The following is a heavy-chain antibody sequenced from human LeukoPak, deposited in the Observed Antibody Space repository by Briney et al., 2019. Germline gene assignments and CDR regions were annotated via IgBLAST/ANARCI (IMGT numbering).Heavy chain of an antibody. J-gene: IGHJ5*02. D-gene: IGHD3-3*01. CDR1: GFTFSSYA. CDR2: ISGSGGST. Sequence: GGSLRLSCAASGFTFSSYAMSWVRQAPGKGLAWVSAISGSGGSTYYADSVKGRFTISRDNSKNTLYLQMNSLRAEDTAVYYCAKNSPVDYDFWSGYYTSFDPWGQGTLVTVSS. CDR3: AKNSPVDYDFWSGYYTSFDP. V-gene: IGHV3-23*01.